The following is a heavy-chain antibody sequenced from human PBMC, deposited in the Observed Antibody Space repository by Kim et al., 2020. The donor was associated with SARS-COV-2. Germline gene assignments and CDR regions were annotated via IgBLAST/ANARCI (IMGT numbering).Heavy chain of an antibody. CDR2: ISAYNGNT. V-gene: IGHV1-18*01. J-gene: IGHJ4*02. CDR1: GYTFTSYG. CDR3: ARDRVVEKVGYFDY. D-gene: IGHD2-15*01. Sequence: ASVKVSCKASGYTFTSYGISWVRQAPGQGLEWMGWISAYNGNTNNAQKLQGRVTMTTDTSTSTAYMELRSLRSDDTAVYYCARDRVVEKVGYFDYWGQGTLVTVSS.